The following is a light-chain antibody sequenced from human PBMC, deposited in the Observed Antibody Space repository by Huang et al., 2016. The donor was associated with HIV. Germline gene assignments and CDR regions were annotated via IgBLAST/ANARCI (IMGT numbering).Light chain of an antibody. V-gene: IGKV3-11*01. CDR1: QSVNNY. CDR2: DPS. CDR3: QQRSRLLT. Sequence: EIVLTQSPATLSLSPGDTATLSCRASQSVNNYLGWYQQKPGRPPRLLVYDPSSRAPGIPPRVSGSGAGTDFPLTISGLQPQDFAVYYCQQRSRLLTFGGGTKVEIK. J-gene: IGKJ4*01.